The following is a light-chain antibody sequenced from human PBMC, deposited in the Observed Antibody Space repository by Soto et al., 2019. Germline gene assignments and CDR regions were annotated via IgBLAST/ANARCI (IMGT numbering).Light chain of an antibody. CDR3: AAWDDSLNGYV. Sequence: QSVLTQPPSASGTPGQRVTISCSGRSSNIGSNTVNWYQQLPGTAPKLLIYRNDQRPSGVPDRFSGSKSGTSGSLAISGLQSEDEADYYCAAWDDSLNGYVFGAGTKVTVL. J-gene: IGLJ1*01. V-gene: IGLV1-44*01. CDR1: SSNIGSNT. CDR2: RND.